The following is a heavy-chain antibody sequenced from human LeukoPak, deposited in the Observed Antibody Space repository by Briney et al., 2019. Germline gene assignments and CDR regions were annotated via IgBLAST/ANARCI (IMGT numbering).Heavy chain of an antibody. V-gene: IGHV4-38-2*02. CDR3: ARQGVGYDYVWGSYHLNWFDP. CDR2: IYYSGST. J-gene: IGHJ5*02. CDR1: GYSISSGYY. Sequence: PSETLSLTCTVSGYSISSGYYWGWIRQPPGKGLEWIGSIYYSGSTYYNPSLKSRVTISVDTSKNQFSLKLSSVTAADTAVYYCARQGVGYDYVWGSYHLNWFDPWGQGTLVTVSS. D-gene: IGHD3-16*02.